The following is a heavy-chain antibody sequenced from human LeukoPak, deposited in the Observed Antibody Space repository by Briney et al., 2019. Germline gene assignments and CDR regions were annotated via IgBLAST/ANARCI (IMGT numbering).Heavy chain of an antibody. V-gene: IGHV3-21*01. CDR2: ISSGSSYI. D-gene: IGHD2-8*02. Sequence: GGSLRLSCAASGFTFSSYVMSWVRQAPGQGLEWVSSISSGSSYIYFADSVKRRFTISRDNSKNTLYLQMNSLRPEDTAVYYCAGAGGVYYFEYWGQGTQVTVSS. CDR1: GFTFSSYV. J-gene: IGHJ4*02. CDR3: AGAGGVYYFEY.